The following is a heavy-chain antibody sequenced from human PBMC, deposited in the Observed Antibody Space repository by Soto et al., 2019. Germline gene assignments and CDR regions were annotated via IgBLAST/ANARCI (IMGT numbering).Heavy chain of an antibody. V-gene: IGHV1-3*01. Sequence: ASVQVSCEASVYTFTSYAMHWVRQAPGQRLEGMGWINAGNGNTKYSQKFQGRVTITRDTSASTAYMELSSLRSEDTAVYYCARNSAARYDYWGQGTLVTVSS. CDR1: VYTFTSYA. D-gene: IGHD6-13*01. CDR3: ARNSAARYDY. J-gene: IGHJ4*02. CDR2: INAGNGNT.